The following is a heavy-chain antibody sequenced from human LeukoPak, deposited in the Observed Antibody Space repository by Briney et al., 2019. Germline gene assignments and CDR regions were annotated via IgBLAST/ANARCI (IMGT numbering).Heavy chain of an antibody. V-gene: IGHV3-23*01. CDR2: ISYSGSGT. CDR3: VKDAGTA. D-gene: IGHD2-8*02. Sequence: GGSLRLSCAVSGFTFSSSAMAWVRHAPGKGLEWVSTISYSGSGTYYADSVKGRSTISRDNAKNSLYLQMNSLRAEDTALYYCVKDAGTAWGQGTLVTVSS. CDR1: GFTFSSSA. J-gene: IGHJ5*02.